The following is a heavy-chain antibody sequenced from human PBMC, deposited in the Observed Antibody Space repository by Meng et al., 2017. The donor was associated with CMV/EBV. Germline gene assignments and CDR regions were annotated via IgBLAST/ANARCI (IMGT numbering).Heavy chain of an antibody. CDR2: TYTSGST. CDR1: GGSISSYY. Sequence: ESGPCLVKPSGPLSLTCTVSGGSISSYYWSWIRQPAGKGLEWIGRTYTSGSTNYNPSLKSRVTMSVDTSKNQFSLKLSSVTAADTVVYYCARVLRWNGVIDYWGQGTLVTVSS. D-gene: IGHD4-23*01. CDR3: ARVLRWNGVIDY. J-gene: IGHJ4*02. V-gene: IGHV4-4*07.